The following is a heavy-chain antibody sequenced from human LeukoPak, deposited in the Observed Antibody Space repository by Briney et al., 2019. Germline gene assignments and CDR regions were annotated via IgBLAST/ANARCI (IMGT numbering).Heavy chain of an antibody. V-gene: IGHV3-48*03. J-gene: IGHJ4*02. Sequence: GGSLRLSCAASGFTFSSYEMNWVRQAPGKGLKWVSYISSSGSTIYYADSVKGRFTISRDNAKNSLYLQMNSLRAEDTAVYYCARDRRYCSGGSCYFPPRWGQGTLVTVSS. CDR1: GFTFSSYE. CDR3: ARDRRYCSGGSCYFPPR. CDR2: ISSSGSTI. D-gene: IGHD2-15*01.